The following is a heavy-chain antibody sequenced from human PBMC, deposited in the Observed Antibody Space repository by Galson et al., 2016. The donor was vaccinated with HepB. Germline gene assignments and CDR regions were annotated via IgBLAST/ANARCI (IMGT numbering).Heavy chain of an antibody. CDR1: GFSLSTNGVY. CDR2: INWDDDK. D-gene: IGHD1-26*01. CDR3: ARIYSGSYYGNPFDI. Sequence: PALVKPTQTLTLTCTFSGFSLSTNGVYVSWIRQPPGKALEWLALINWDDDKYYRTSLKTMLTISKDTSKNQVVLTMTNMDPVYTATYYCARIYSGSYYGNPFDIWGQGTMVTVSS. J-gene: IGHJ3*02. V-gene: IGHV2-70*01.